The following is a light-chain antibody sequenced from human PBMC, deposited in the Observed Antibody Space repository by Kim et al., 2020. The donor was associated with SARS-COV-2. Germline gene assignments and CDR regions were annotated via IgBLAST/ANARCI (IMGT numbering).Light chain of an antibody. CDR2: EDN. J-gene: IGLJ2*01. V-gene: IGLV6-57*03. CDR3: QSYDSNNWI. CDR1: RGSLDSSY. Sequence: GKTGTFSCSRSRGSLDSSYVQWYQQRPGSAPTTVIFEDNQRPSGVPDRFSGSIDSSSNSASLTISGLKTEDEAVYYCQSYDSNNWIFGGGTQLTVL.